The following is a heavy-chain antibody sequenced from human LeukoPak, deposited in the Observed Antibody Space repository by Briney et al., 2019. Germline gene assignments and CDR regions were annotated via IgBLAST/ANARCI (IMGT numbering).Heavy chain of an antibody. CDR3: AKDGSRLQEFYDAFEN. Sequence: PGGSLRLSCAASGFTFSSYAMSWFRQAPGKGLEWVSGISDSGGSIFYGESVKGRFTVSRDNSKNTVYLQMNSLRAEDTAVYYCAKDGSRLQEFYDAFENWGQGTMVTVAS. V-gene: IGHV3-23*01. CDR2: ISDSGGSI. J-gene: IGHJ3*02. CDR1: GFTFSSYA. D-gene: IGHD2-21*01.